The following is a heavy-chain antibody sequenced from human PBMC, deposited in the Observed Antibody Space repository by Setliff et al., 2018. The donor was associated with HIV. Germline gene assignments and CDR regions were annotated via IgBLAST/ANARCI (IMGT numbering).Heavy chain of an antibody. CDR1: GFTFSSYS. V-gene: IGHV3-21*01. CDR2: ISSSSSYI. D-gene: IGHD6-13*01. Sequence: GGSLRLSCAASGFTFSSYSMNWVRQAPGKGLEWVSSISSSSSYIYYADSLKGRFTISRDNAKNSLYLQMNSLRAEDTAVYYCARDPIAAAYYYYYMDVWGKGTTVTVSS. CDR3: ARDPIAAAYYYYYMDV. J-gene: IGHJ6*03.